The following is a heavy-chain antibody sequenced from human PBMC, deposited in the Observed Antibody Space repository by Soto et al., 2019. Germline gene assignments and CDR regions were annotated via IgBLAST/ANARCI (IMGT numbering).Heavy chain of an antibody. Sequence: EGSLRHSCAASGFTLSNYAMHWVRQAPGKGLEWLAIISYDGDNEYYADSVRGRFTISRDNSKNTLYLQMSSLRAEDTAVYYCTKHLYDDSGYSKXNNWGQGP. CDR3: TKHLYDDSGYSKXNN. J-gene: IGHJ4*01. CDR1: GFTLSNYA. D-gene: IGHD3-22*01. CDR2: ISYDGDNE. V-gene: IGHV3-30*18.